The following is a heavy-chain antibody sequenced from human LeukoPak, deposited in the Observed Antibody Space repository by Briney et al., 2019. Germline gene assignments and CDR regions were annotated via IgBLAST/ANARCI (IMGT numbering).Heavy chain of an antibody. CDR2: INHSGRT. CDR3: AREGFGELSHFDY. CDR1: GGSFSGAY. Sequence: KPSETLSLTCVVHGGSFSGAYWSWIRQPPGRGLEWIGEINHSGRTNYNPSLKSRVTISVDTSKNQFSLKLSSVTAADTAVYYCAREGFGELSHFDYWGQGTLVSVSS. D-gene: IGHD3-10*01. J-gene: IGHJ4*02. V-gene: IGHV4-34*01.